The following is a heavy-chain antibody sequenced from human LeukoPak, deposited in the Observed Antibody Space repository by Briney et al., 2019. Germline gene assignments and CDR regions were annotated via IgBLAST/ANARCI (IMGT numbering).Heavy chain of an antibody. J-gene: IGHJ5*02. CDR2: ISGSGGST. Sequence: GGSLRLSCAASGFTFSSYAMSWVRQAPGKGLEWVSAISGSGGSTYYADSVKGRFTISRDNAKNSLYLQMNSLRAEDTAVYYCARDPRGGSGYPNWFDPWGQGTLVTVSS. CDR1: GFTFSSYA. D-gene: IGHD3-22*01. CDR3: ARDPRGGSGYPNWFDP. V-gene: IGHV3-23*01.